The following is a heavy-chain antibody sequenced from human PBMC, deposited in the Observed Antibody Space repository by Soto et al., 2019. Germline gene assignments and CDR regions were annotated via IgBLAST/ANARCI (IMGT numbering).Heavy chain of an antibody. CDR2: INPNSGGT. J-gene: IGHJ5*02. V-gene: IGHV1-2*04. CDR3: ARQVIAAGFQYNWFDP. CDR1: GFTFTSSA. Sequence: ASVKVSCKASGFTFTSSAVQWVRQARGQRLEWMGWINPNSGGTNYAQKFQGWVTMTRDTSISTAYMELSRLRSDDTAVYYCARQVIAAGFQYNWFDPWGQGTLVTVSX. D-gene: IGHD2-15*01.